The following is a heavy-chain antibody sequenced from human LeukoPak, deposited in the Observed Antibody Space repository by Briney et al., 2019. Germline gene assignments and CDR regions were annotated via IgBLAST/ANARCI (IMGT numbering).Heavy chain of an antibody. V-gene: IGHV3-53*01. CDR3: ARAEVATPSPGYYYFDY. D-gene: IGHD5-12*01. CDR1: ELTVSSNY. CDR2: IYSGGNT. Sequence: GGSLRLSCAASELTVSSNYMSWVRQAPGKGLEWVSVIYSGGNTYYADSVKGRFTISRDNSKNTLYLQMNSLRAEDTAVYYCARAEVATPSPGYYYFDYWGQGTLVTVSA. J-gene: IGHJ4*02.